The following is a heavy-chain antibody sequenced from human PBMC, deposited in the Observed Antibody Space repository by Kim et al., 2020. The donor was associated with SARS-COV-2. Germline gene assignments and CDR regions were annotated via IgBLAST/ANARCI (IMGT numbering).Heavy chain of an antibody. CDR1: GYSFTSYW. Sequence: GESLKISCKGSGYSFTSYWISWVRQMPGKGLEWMGRIDPSDSYTNYSPSFQGHVTISADKSISTAYLQWSSLKASDTAMYYCARRRGGSCYGSCRSAFDIWGQGTMVTVSS. CDR2: IDPSDSYT. V-gene: IGHV5-10-1*01. J-gene: IGHJ3*02. CDR3: ARRRGGSCYGSCRSAFDI. D-gene: IGHD2-15*01.